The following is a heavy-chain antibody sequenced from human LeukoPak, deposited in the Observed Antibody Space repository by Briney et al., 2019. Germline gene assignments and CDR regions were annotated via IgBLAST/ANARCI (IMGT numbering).Heavy chain of an antibody. CDR3: ARERKDSSGYFDAFDI. CDR2: INHSGST. V-gene: IGHV4-34*01. Sequence: PSETLSLTCAVYGGSFSGYYWSWIRQPPGKGLEWIGEINHSGSTDYNPSLKSRVTISVDTSKNQFSLKLSSVTAADTAVYYCARERKDSSGYFDAFDIWGQGTMVTVSS. CDR1: GGSFSGYY. J-gene: IGHJ3*02. D-gene: IGHD3-22*01.